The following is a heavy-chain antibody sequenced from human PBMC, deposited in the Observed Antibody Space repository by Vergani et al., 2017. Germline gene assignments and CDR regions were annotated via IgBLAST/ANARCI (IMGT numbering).Heavy chain of an antibody. Sequence: EVQVVESGGGLVQPGGSLRLSCAASGFTFSSYSMNWVRQAPGKGLEWVSSISSSSSYIYYADSVKGRFTISRDSAKNSLYLQMNSLRAEDTAVYYCARVTPYDSSGYTPSFDYWGQGTLVTVSS. V-gene: IGHV3-21*01. J-gene: IGHJ4*02. CDR3: ARVTPYDSSGYTPSFDY. CDR1: GFTFSSYS. CDR2: ISSSSSYI. D-gene: IGHD3-22*01.